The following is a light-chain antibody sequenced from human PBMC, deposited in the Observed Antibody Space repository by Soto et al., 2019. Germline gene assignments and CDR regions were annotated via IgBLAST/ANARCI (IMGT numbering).Light chain of an antibody. CDR2: AVN. J-gene: IGLJ3*02. CDR1: SSDVGGYNF. Sequence: QSALTQPASVSGSPGQSITISCTGTSSDVGGYNFVSWYQQHPGKPPKLIIYAVNNRPSGVSDRFSASKSGNTASLTISGLQAEDEADYYCSSYTGSTTLVLFGGGTKLTVL. CDR3: SSYTGSTTLVL. V-gene: IGLV2-14*01.